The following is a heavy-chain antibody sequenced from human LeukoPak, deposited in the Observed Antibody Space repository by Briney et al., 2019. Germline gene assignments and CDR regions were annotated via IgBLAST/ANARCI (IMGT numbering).Heavy chain of an antibody. Sequence: GRSLRLSCAASGFTFSSYGMHWVRQAPGKGLEWVAVIWYDGSNKYYADSVKGRFTISRDNSKNTLYLQMNSLRAEDTAVYYCARESIAAAGTQGVFDYWGQGTLVTVSS. J-gene: IGHJ4*02. D-gene: IGHD6-13*01. V-gene: IGHV3-33*08. CDR3: ARESIAAAGTQGVFDY. CDR1: GFTFSSYG. CDR2: IWYDGSNK.